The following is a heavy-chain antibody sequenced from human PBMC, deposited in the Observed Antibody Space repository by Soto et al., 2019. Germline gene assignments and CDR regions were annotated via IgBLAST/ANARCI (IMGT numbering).Heavy chain of an antibody. CDR2: IYYSGST. J-gene: IGHJ3*02. Sequence: QLQLQESGPGLVKPSETLSLTCTVSGGSISSSSYYWGWIRQPPGKGLEWIGSIYYSGSTYYNPSPKSRVTISVDTSQNQYSPKLSSVTAADTAVYYCALTKDIVVVVAANAFDIWGQGTMVTVSS. CDR1: GGSISSSSYY. CDR3: ALTKDIVVVVAANAFDI. D-gene: IGHD2-15*01. V-gene: IGHV4-39*01.